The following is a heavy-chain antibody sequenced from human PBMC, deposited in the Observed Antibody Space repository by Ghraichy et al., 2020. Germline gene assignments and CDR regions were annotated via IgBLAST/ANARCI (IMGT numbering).Heavy chain of an antibody. CDR2: INHSGST. D-gene: IGHD5-12*01. Sequence: SETLSLTCAVYGGSFSGYYWSWIRQPPGKGLEWIGEINHSGSTNYNLSLKSRVTISVDTSKNQFSLKLSSVTAADTAVYYCARSPSLRVATSKNPTYYFDYWGQGTLVTVSS. V-gene: IGHV4-34*01. CDR3: ARSPSLRVATSKNPTYYFDY. CDR1: GGSFSGYY. J-gene: IGHJ4*02.